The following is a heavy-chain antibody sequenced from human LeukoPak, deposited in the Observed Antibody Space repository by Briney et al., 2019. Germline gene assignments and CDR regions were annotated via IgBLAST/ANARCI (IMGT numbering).Heavy chain of an antibody. J-gene: IGHJ4*02. CDR3: ARRSDSSSWPEDY. CDR1: GGTFSSYA. D-gene: IGHD6-13*01. CDR2: IIPILGIA. V-gene: IGHV1-69*04. Sequence: SVKVSCKASGGTFSSYAISWVRQAPGQGLEWMGRIIPILGIANYAQKLQGRVTITADKSTSTAYMELSSLRSEDTAVYYCARRSDSSSWPEDYWGQGTLVTVSS.